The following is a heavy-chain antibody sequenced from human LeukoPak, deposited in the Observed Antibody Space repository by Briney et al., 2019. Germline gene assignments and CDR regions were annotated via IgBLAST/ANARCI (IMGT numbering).Heavy chain of an antibody. CDR1: GFTFSRYW. V-gene: IGHV3-7*01. CDR3: ARAVVQGVIIQGQTVNWYDP. CDR2: IKEDGSDK. Sequence: PGASLRLSCAASGFTFSRYWMSWVRQAPGKGLEWVAHIKEDGSDKYYVDSVKGRFTVSRDNAQNSLFLQMNNLRVEDTSVYYCARAVVQGVIIQGQTVNWYDPWGQGTLVTVSS. D-gene: IGHD3-10*01. J-gene: IGHJ5*02.